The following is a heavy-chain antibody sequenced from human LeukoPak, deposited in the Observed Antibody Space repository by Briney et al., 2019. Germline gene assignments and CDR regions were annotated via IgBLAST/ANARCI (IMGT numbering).Heavy chain of an antibody. CDR2: IYTSGST. D-gene: IGHD4-17*01. CDR1: GVSISSGSYY. J-gene: IGHJ3*02. V-gene: IGHV4-61*02. CDR3: ARDDYGDYGGAFDI. Sequence: SETLSLTCTVSGVSISSGSYYWSWIRQPAGKGLEWIGRIYTSGSTNYNPSLKSRVTISVDTSKNQFSLKLSSVTAADTAVYYCARDDYGDYGGAFDIWGQGTMVTVSS.